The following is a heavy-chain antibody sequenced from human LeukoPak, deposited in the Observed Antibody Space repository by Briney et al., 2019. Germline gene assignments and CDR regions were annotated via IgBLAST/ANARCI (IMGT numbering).Heavy chain of an antibody. V-gene: IGHV3-30*18. Sequence: PGGSLRLSCAASGFTFSSYGMHWVRQALGKGLEWVAVISYDGSNKYYADSVKGRFTISRDNSKNTLYLQMNSLRAEDTAVYYCAKEVPYSSSWYDYWGQGTLVTVSS. CDR2: ISYDGSNK. D-gene: IGHD6-13*01. CDR3: AKEVPYSSSWYDY. CDR1: GFTFSSYG. J-gene: IGHJ4*02.